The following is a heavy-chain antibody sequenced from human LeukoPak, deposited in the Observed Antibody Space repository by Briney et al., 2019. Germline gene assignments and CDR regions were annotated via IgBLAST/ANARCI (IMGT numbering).Heavy chain of an antibody. J-gene: IGHJ4*02. Sequence: GGSLRPSCAASGFTFSSYAMSWVRQAPGKGLDWVSAISGSGGSTYYADSVKGRFTISRDNSKNTLYLQMNSLRAEDTAVYFFSKPISGYDILTGYYPAYFDYWGQGTLVTVSS. D-gene: IGHD3-9*01. CDR2: ISGSGGST. V-gene: IGHV3-23*01. CDR3: SKPISGYDILTGYYPAYFDY. CDR1: GFTFSSYA.